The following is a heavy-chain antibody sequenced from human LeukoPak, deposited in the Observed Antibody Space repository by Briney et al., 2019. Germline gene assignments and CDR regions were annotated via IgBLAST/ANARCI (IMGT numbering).Heavy chain of an antibody. J-gene: IGHJ5*02. CDR1: GGSISSSSYY. Sequence: PSETLSLTCTVSGGSISSSSYYWGWIRPPPGKGLEWIGSIYYSGNTYYNPSLKSRVTISVDTYKNQYSLKLSSVTAADTAVYYCARRANTWFDPWGQGTLVTVSS. CDR2: IYYSGNT. D-gene: IGHD2/OR15-2a*01. V-gene: IGHV4-39*01. CDR3: ARRANTWFDP.